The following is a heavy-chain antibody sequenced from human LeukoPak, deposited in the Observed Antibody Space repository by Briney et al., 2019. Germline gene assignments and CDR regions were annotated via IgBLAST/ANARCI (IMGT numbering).Heavy chain of an antibody. D-gene: IGHD1-26*01. J-gene: IGHJ6*02. CDR1: GGSISSGDYY. CDR2: IYYSGST. V-gene: IGHV4-30-4*01. Sequence: SETLSLTCTVSGGSISSGDYYWSWIRQPPGKALEWIGYIYYSGSTYYNPSLKSRVTISVDTSKNQFSLKLSSVTAAGTAVYYCARGRGELLYYGMDVWGQGTTVTVSS. CDR3: ARGRGELLYYGMDV.